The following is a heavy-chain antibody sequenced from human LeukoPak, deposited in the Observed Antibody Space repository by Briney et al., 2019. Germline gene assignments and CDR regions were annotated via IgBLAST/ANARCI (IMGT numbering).Heavy chain of an antibody. Sequence: SETLSLTCTVSGGSISSGSYYWSWIRQPAGKGLEWIGRIYTSGSTNYNPSLKSRVTISVDTSKNQFSLKLSSVTAADTAVYYCARAGGQPRTFDYWGQGTLVTVSS. CDR3: ARAGGQPRTFDY. CDR1: GGSISSGSYY. V-gene: IGHV4-61*02. CDR2: IYTSGST. J-gene: IGHJ4*02. D-gene: IGHD1-14*01.